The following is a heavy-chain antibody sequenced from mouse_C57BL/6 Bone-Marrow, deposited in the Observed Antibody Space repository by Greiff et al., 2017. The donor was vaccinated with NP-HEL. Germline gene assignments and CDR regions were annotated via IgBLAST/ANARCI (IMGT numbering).Heavy chain of an antibody. D-gene: IGHD2-2*01. Sequence: VQRVESGPGLVAPSQSLSITCTVSGFSLTSYGVDWVRQPPGKGLEWLGVIWGGGSTNYNSALMSRLSISKDNSKSQVFLKMNSLQTDDTAMYYCAKPLSTMVTTGGYYFDYWGQGTTLTVSS. J-gene: IGHJ2*01. CDR3: AKPLSTMVTTGGYYFDY. CDR2: IWGGGST. V-gene: IGHV2-9*01. CDR1: GFSLTSYG.